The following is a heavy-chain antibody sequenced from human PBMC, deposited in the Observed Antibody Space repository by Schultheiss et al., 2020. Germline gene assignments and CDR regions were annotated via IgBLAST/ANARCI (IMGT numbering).Heavy chain of an antibody. D-gene: IGHD3-22*01. Sequence: SETLSLTCTVSGGSISSSSYYWSWIRQPPGKGLEWIGYIYYSGSTYYNPSLKSRVTISVDTSKNRFSLKLSSVTAADTAVYYCASEWEGSGYYGAFDIWGQGTMVTVS. J-gene: IGHJ3*02. CDR1: GGSISSSSYY. CDR2: IYYSGST. CDR3: ASEWEGSGYYGAFDI. V-gene: IGHV4-39*01.